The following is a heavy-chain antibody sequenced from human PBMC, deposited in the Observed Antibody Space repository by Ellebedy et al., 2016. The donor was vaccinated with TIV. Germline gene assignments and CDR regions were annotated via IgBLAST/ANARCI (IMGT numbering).Heavy chain of an antibody. CDR3: ARGRVETLFVPFDY. CDR2: IYYSGST. J-gene: IGHJ4*02. V-gene: IGHV4-39*01. D-gene: IGHD4-23*01. CDR1: GGSISSSSYY. Sequence: MPSETLSLTCTVSGGSISSSSYYWGWIRQPPGKGLEWIGSIYYSGSTYYNPSLKSRVTISVDTSKNQFSLKLSSVTAADTAVYYCARGRVETLFVPFDYWGQGTLVTVSS.